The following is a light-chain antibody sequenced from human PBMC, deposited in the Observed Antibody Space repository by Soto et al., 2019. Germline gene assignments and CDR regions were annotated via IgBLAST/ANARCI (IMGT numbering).Light chain of an antibody. CDR1: QSVSSAY. V-gene: IGKV3-20*01. CDR2: GPS. CDR3: QQSGSSFYA. Sequence: EIVLTQSPGTLSLSPGERATLSCRASQSVSSAYLAWYQQIPGQAPRLLIYGPSSRATGIPDRLSGSGSGTDFTFTISGLEPEDFAVYYCQQSGSSFYAFGQGTKLEIK. J-gene: IGKJ2*01.